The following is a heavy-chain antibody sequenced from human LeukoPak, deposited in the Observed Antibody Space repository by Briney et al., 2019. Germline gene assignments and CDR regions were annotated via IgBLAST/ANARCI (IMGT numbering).Heavy chain of an antibody. V-gene: IGHV4-39*07. J-gene: IGHJ4*02. Sequence: PSETLSLTCTVSGGSISSSSYYWSWIRQPPGKGLEWLGEINHSGSTNYNPSLKSRVTISVDTSKNQFSLKLSSVTAADTAVYYCARDNVDFDYWGQGTLVTVSS. CDR3: ARDNVDFDY. CDR2: INHSGST. CDR1: GGSISSSSYY. D-gene: IGHD5-12*01.